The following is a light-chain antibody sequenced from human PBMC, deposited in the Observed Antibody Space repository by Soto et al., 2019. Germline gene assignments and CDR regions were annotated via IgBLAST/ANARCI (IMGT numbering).Light chain of an antibody. CDR2: DVS. CDR3: YSYVGTYTYV. J-gene: IGLJ1*01. CDR1: SSDVGAYNY. V-gene: IGLV2-11*01. Sequence: QSVLTQPRSVSGSPGQSVTISCTGTSSDVGAYNYVSWYQQHPGKAPKLMIYDVSKRPSGVPDRFSGSKSGNTASLTISGLQAEDEADYYCYSYVGTYTYVFGTGTKLTVL.